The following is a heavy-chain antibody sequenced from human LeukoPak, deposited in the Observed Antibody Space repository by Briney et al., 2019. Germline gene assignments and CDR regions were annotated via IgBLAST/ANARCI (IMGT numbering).Heavy chain of an antibody. CDR2: IYPGDSDT. CDR1: GYSFTSYW. J-gene: IGHJ4*02. Sequence: GESLKISCKGSGYSFTSYWIGWVRQMPGKGLEWMGIIYPGDSDTRYSPSFQGQVTISADTSISTAYPQWSSLKASDTAMYYWARHVRYSSGWYYFDYWGQGTLVTVSS. D-gene: IGHD6-19*01. V-gene: IGHV5-51*01. CDR3: ARHVRYSSGWYYFDY.